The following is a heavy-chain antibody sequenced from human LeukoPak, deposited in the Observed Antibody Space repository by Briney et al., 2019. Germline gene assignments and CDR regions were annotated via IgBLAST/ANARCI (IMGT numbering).Heavy chain of an antibody. Sequence: PGGSLRLPCAASGFTFNNYVMNWVRQAPGKGLEWVSAVSGSGGSTYYADSVKGRFTISRDSSKNTLYLQMNSLRAEDTAIYYCAKGVPDYIHYFDYWGQGTLVTVSS. V-gene: IGHV3-23*01. CDR1: GFTFNNYV. CDR3: AKGVPDYIHYFDY. D-gene: IGHD3-10*01. CDR2: VSGSGGST. J-gene: IGHJ4*02.